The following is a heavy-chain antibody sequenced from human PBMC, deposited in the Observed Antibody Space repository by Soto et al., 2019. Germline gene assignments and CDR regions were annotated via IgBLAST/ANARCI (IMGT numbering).Heavy chain of an antibody. CDR1: GYTCSTYG. V-gene: IGHV1-3*01. J-gene: IGHJ6*02. D-gene: IGHD1-1*01. Sequence: VSCRAAGYTCSTYGMHWVRQATGQSLEWMGWLNGGTGQTRYSQRFQDRVIITRDTSASTGYMELSSLRSEDTAVYYCARGKGMEENYFYYGLDIWGQGPPVTVS. CDR2: LNGGTGQT. CDR3: ARGKGMEENYFYYGLDI.